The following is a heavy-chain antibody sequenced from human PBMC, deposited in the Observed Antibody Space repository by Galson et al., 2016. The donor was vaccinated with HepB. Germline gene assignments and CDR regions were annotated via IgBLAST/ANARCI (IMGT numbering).Heavy chain of an antibody. CDR1: GFSVTSYA. CDR3: ARDQGQQLPSLLYTYGLDV. CDR2: ISDDGSDG. J-gene: IGHJ6*02. V-gene: IGHV3-30*04. D-gene: IGHD6-13*01. Sequence: SLRLSCAASGFSVTSYALHWARQAPGKGLEWVALISDDGSDGHYADSVKGRLTISRDSSKNTVYLQLNRLTAEDTAVYFCARDQGQQLPSLLYTYGLDVWGQGTTVSVSS.